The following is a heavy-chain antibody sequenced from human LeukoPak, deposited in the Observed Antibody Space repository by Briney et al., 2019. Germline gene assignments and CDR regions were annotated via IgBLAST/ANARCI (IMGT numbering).Heavy chain of an antibody. J-gene: IGHJ4*02. CDR2: ISGDGGST. V-gene: IGHV3-43*02. CDR1: GFTFDDYA. CDR3: ASLQWELDY. Sequence: PGGSLRLSCAASGFTFDDYAMHWVRQAPGKGLEWVSLISGDGGSTYYADSVKGRFTISGDNSKNSLYLQMNSLRTEDTALYYCASLQWELDYWGQGTLVTVSS. D-gene: IGHD1-26*01.